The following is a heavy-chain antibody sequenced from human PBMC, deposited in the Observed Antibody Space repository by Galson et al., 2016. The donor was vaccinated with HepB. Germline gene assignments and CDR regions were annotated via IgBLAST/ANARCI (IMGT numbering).Heavy chain of an antibody. CDR1: GYTFTNYA. V-gene: IGHV1-3*01. CDR3: ARDRVGTDY. J-gene: IGHJ4*02. D-gene: IGHD3-10*01. CDR2: INAGTGNT. Sequence: SVKVSCKASGYTFTNYAMYWLRQAPGQSLEWMGWINAGTGNTKYAEKFQGRVTITRDTSASTVYMDLSSLKSEDTAVYYCARDRVGTDYWGQGTLVTVSS.